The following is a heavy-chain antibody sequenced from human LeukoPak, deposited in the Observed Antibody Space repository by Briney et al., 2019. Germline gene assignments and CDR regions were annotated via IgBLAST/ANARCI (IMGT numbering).Heavy chain of an antibody. CDR3: ARGLYVDTTMPILY. V-gene: IGHV3-53*01. D-gene: IGHD5-18*01. CDR2: IYSGGST. J-gene: IGHJ4*02. CDR1: GFTVSSNY. Sequence: RPGGSLRLSCAASGFTVSSNYVSWVRQAPGKGLERVSVIYSGGSTYYADSVRGRFSISRDKSKNTLSLQMNSLRVEDTAVYYCARGLYVDTTMPILYWGQGTLVTVSS.